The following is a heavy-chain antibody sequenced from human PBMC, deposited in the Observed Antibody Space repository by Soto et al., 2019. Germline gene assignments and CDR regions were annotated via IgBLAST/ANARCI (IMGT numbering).Heavy chain of an antibody. D-gene: IGHD3-10*02. V-gene: IGHV6-1*01. J-gene: IGHJ3*01. CDR2: TYYRSKWYY. CDR3: ASGMLVRLAHYYVKV. CDR1: VDSVTGNTAG. Sequence: SQTLSLTCSMSVDSVTGNTAGWNWIRQSPSRCLEWLGRTYYRSKWYYDYAGSVKGLMTINKDTSRNQFSLQLRSVSPEDTAVYYCASGMLVRLAHYYVKVWGQGTRVNVS.